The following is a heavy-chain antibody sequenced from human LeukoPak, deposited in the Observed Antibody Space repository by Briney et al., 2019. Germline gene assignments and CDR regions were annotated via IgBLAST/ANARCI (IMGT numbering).Heavy chain of an antibody. Sequence: SVKVSCKASGYGFNNFGISWVRQAPGQGLEWMGGIIPIFGIANYAQKFQGRVTITADESTSTAYMELSSLRSEDTAVYYCARGRITMVRGVPVAEYYFDYWGQGTLVTVSS. J-gene: IGHJ4*02. CDR2: IIPIFGIA. CDR1: GYGFNNFG. D-gene: IGHD3-10*01. V-gene: IGHV1-69*13. CDR3: ARGRITMVRGVPVAEYYFDY.